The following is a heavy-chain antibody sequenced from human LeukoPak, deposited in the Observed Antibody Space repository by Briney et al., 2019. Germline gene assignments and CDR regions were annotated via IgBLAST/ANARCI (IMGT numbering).Heavy chain of an antibody. CDR2: INSDGSST. Sequence: GGSLRLSCAASGFTFSDYYMNWIRQAPGKGLEWVSHINSDGSSTNYADSVKGRFTISRDNAKNTLSLQMNRLRAEDTAVYYCARDSGSYYTGYWGQGILVTVSS. V-gene: IGHV3-74*01. D-gene: IGHD1-26*01. CDR1: GFTFSDYY. CDR3: ARDSGSYYTGY. J-gene: IGHJ4*02.